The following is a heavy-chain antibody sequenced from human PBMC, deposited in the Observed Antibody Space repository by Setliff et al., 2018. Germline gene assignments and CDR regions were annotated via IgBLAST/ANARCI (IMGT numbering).Heavy chain of an antibody. D-gene: IGHD7-27*01. Sequence: ASETLSLTCAVSGYSISSGYNWGWIRQPPGKGLEWIASIYYRGSTSYNSSLKSRVSISVDTSKNQFSLNLNSVTAADTAVYYCATLTGDRGVDYWGQGTLVTVSS. J-gene: IGHJ4*02. CDR1: GYSISSGYN. V-gene: IGHV4-38-2*01. CDR3: ATLTGDRGVDY. CDR2: IYYRGST.